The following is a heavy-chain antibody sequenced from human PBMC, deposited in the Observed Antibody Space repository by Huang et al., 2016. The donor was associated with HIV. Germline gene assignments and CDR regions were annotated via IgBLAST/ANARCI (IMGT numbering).Heavy chain of an antibody. CDR2: IYYRWIN. CDR1: GGSFSSSFSY. J-gene: IGHJ4*02. Sequence: QLQLQESGPGLVKPSETLSLTCTVSGGSFSSSFSYWGWIRQPPGKGLGWIGTIYYRWINYYNPSRKSRVTISVDTSKNQFSRKLGSVTAADTAVYYCARHDPDYYGSGSYYNNPIYWGQGTLVTVSS. D-gene: IGHD3-10*01. CDR3: ARHDPDYYGSGSYYNNPIY. V-gene: IGHV4-39*01.